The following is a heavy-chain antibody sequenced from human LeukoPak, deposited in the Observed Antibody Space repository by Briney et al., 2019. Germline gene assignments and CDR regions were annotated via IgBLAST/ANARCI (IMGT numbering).Heavy chain of an antibody. V-gene: IGHV3-23*01. CDR1: GFTFSSYA. CDR2: ISDSGGSK. Sequence: PGGSLRLSCAASGFTFSSYAMSWVRQAPGKGLEWVSRISDSGGSKYYADSVKGRFTISRDNSKNTLDLQMNSLRAEDTAVYHCAKDPHLSLNDAFDIWGQGTLVTVSS. J-gene: IGHJ3*02. D-gene: IGHD2-8*01. CDR3: AKDPHLSLNDAFDI.